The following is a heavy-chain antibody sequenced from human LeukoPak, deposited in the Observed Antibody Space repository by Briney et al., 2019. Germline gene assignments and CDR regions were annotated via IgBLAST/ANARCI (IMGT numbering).Heavy chain of an antibody. D-gene: IGHD2-2*01. Sequence: GASVKVSCKASGYTFTSYGISWVRQAPGQGLEWMGWISAYNGNTNYAQKLQGRVTMTTDTSTSTAYMELRSLRSDDTAVYYCARFGPLGYCGSTSCYEGADYYYGMDVWGQGTTVTVSS. CDR3: ARFGPLGYCGSTSCYEGADYYYGMDV. CDR2: ISAYNGNT. CDR1: GYTFTSYG. J-gene: IGHJ6*02. V-gene: IGHV1-18*01.